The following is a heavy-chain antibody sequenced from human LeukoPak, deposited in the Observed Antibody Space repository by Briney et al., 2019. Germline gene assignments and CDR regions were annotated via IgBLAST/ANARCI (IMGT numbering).Heavy chain of an antibody. J-gene: IGHJ4*02. Sequence: ASVKVSCKASGYTFTGYYMHWVRQAPGQGLEWMGWINPNSGGTNYAQKLQGRVTMTTDTSTSTAYMELRSLRSDDTAVYYCARGLTDYGGPLDYWGQGTLVTVSS. CDR1: GYTFTGYY. D-gene: IGHD4-23*01. CDR3: ARGLTDYGGPLDY. CDR2: INPNSGGT. V-gene: IGHV1-2*02.